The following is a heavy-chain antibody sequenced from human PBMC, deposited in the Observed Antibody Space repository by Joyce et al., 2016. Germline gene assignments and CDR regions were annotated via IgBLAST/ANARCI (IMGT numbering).Heavy chain of an antibody. V-gene: IGHV1-24*01. J-gene: IGHJ2*01. CDR3: ASGGTSYWCFDL. CDR2: VEPEDGET. Sequence: WMGSEYARTEGAVLGVRQAPGKGLGWGGGVEPEDGETIYAQKFQGRLTMTEDTSTETSAMELSSLTSDDTAVYYWASGGTSYWCFDLWGRGSLVTVSS. CDR1: EYARTEGA. D-gene: IGHD4-23*01.